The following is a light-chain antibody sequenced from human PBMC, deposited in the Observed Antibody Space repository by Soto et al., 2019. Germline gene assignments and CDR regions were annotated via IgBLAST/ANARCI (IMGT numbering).Light chain of an antibody. V-gene: IGKV3-15*01. Sequence: EIVMTQSPATLSVSPGERVTLSCRASQSVSSNLAWYQQKPGQAPRLLIYGAFTRATGIPVRFSGSGSGTEFTLTISSLQSEDFAVYYCQQYKNWPPLTFGGGTKVEIK. J-gene: IGKJ4*01. CDR3: QQYKNWPPLT. CDR1: QSVSSN. CDR2: GAF.